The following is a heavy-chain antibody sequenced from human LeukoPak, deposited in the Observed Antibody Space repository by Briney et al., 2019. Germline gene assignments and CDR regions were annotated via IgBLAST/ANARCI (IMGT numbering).Heavy chain of an antibody. J-gene: IGHJ4*02. CDR2: IHPNGEDR. Sequence: GESLRLSCAASGFTFSTYWMCWGRLGPGKGLEWVASIHPNGEDRHHVDSVKGRFTISRDNAKNSLFLQMNSLRAEDTAVYYCVRLFGGVTTFDYWGQGTLVAVSS. D-gene: IGHD4-17*01. CDR3: VRLFGGVTTFDY. V-gene: IGHV3-7*01. CDR1: GFTFSTYW.